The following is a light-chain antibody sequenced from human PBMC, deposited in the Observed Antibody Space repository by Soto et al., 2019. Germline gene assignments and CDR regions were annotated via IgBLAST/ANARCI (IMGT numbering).Light chain of an antibody. V-gene: IGLV2-14*01. CDR1: SGDVGGYNY. CDR2: DVS. CDR3: SSYTTSSTYV. J-gene: IGLJ1*01. Sequence: QSVLTQPASVSGSPGQPITIACTETSGDVGGYNYVSWYQQHPGKAPKVMIYDVSHRPSGVSNRFSGSKSGNRASLTISGLQAEDEADYYCSSYTTSSTYVFGTGTTVTVL.